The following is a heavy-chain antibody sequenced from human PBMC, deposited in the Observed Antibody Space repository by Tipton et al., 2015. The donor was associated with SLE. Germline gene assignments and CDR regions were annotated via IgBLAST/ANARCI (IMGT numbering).Heavy chain of an antibody. CDR3: ARESARDGVGGRQGYFDL. Sequence: TLSLTCTVSYGSISDHYWTWIRQPPGKGLEWLGYMHDSGRNNYNPSPKSRVTMSVDTAKNQFSLKLSTVAAADTAVYYCARESARDGVGGRQGYFDLWGRGTLVTVSS. CDR1: YGSISDHY. V-gene: IGHV4-59*11. CDR2: MHDSGRN. D-gene: IGHD2-8*01. J-gene: IGHJ2*01.